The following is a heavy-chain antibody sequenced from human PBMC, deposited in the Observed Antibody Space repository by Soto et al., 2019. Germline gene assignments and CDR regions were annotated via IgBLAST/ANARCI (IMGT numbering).Heavy chain of an antibody. Sequence: SVKVSCKAAGFSFSSSAVQWVRQARGQGLEWIGRIVVGTGNTNYAQKFQERVTITRDMPTNTAYLEVSGLRSEDTAVYYCAADSAGYDSREFYYYGLDVWGQGTTVTVS. CDR3: AADSAGYDSREFYYYGLDV. CDR2: IVVGTGNT. CDR1: GFSFSSSA. V-gene: IGHV1-58*01. J-gene: IGHJ6*02. D-gene: IGHD3-22*01.